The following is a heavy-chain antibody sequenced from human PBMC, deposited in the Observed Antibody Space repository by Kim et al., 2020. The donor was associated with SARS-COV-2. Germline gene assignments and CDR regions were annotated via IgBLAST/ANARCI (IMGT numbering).Heavy chain of an antibody. CDR2: INPIFGTA. D-gene: IGHD6-13*01. Sequence: SVKVSCKASGGTFSSYAISWVRQAPGQGLEWMGGINPIFGTANYAQKFQGRVTITADESTSTAYMELSSLRSEDTAVYYCARDPAAAEPYYYYGMDVWGQGTTVTVSS. V-gene: IGHV1-69*13. J-gene: IGHJ6*02. CDR1: GGTFSSYA. CDR3: ARDPAAAEPYYYYGMDV.